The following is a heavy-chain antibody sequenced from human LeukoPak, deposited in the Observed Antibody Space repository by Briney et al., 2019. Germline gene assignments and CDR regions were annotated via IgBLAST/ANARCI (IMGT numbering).Heavy chain of an antibody. D-gene: IGHD3-22*01. CDR1: GFTFSSYA. CDR3: ARPITMIVPNAFDI. V-gene: IGHV3-30*04. CDR2: ISYDGSNK. J-gene: IGHJ3*02. Sequence: PGGSLRLSCAASGFTFSSYAMYWVRQAPGKGLEWVAVISYDGSNKYYADSVKGRFTISRDNSKNTLYLQMNSLRAEDTAVYYCARPITMIVPNAFDIWGQGTMVTVSS.